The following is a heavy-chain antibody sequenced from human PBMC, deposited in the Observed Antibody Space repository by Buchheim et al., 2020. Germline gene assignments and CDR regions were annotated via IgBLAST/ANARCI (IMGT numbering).Heavy chain of an antibody. J-gene: IGHJ5*01. V-gene: IGHV4-30-4*07. CDR2: IYYSGSA. D-gene: IGHD2-15*01. CDR3: ARDPGGYGYDS. Sequence: QVQLQESGPGLVKPSQTLSLTFVVSGDSISRGGYSWTWIRQAPGKGLEWIGYIYYSGSAYYSPSLKSRVTMSVNTSDNQVSLRLASVTSADTAIYFCARDPGGYGYDSWGQG. CDR1: GDSISRGGYS.